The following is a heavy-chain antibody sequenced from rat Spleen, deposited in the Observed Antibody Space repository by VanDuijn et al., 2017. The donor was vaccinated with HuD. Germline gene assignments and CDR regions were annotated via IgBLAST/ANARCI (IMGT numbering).Heavy chain of an antibody. CDR3: TREAAGD. J-gene: IGHJ2*01. CDR2: ITNTGGNT. D-gene: IGHD5-1*01. CDR1: GFTFNDYW. V-gene: IGHV5-31*01. Sequence: EVQLVESGGGLVQPGRSLKLSCVASGFTFNDYWMTWVRQAPGKGLEWVASITNTGGNTFYSDSVKGRFTISRDNAKSTLYLQMNSLRSEDTATYYCTREAAGDWGQGVMVTVSS.